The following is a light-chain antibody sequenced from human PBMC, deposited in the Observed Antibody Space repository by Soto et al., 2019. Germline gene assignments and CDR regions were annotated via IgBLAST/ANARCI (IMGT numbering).Light chain of an antibody. CDR1: HYVRTN. V-gene: IGKV3-15*01. CDR2: GAS. J-gene: IGKJ2*01. Sequence: ETMVTQSPVTLSVSPGENVTISCRTSHYVRTNFAWFQHKPGQSPRLLIYGASRRATGIPDRYRGSVSGRDYRDFILTISSLQSADSAVDYCQHYNDGDPDSFGQGTKLEIK. CDR3: QHYNDGDPDS.